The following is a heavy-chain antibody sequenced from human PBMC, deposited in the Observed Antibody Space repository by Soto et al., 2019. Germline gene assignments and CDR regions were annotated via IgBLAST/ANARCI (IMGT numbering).Heavy chain of an antibody. Sequence: SQTHSLTYTVSGGTISNYYWSWIRKPPGKGLEWIGYIYYSGSTNYNPSLKSRVTISVDTSKNQFSLKLSSVTAADTAVYYCARFPGSGYSYGYVWFDPWGQGTLVTVSS. D-gene: IGHD5-18*01. J-gene: IGHJ5*02. CDR1: GGTISNYY. CDR2: IYYSGST. V-gene: IGHV4-59*01. CDR3: ARFPGSGYSYGYVWFDP.